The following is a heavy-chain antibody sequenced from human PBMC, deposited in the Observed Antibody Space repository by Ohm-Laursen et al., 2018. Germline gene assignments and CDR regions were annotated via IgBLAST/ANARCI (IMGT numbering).Heavy chain of an antibody. V-gene: IGHV3-30*18. D-gene: IGHD6-19*01. Sequence: SLRLSCAAPRFSFSNYGMHWVRQAPGKGLEWVAVISYDGSNKYYADSVKGRFTISRDNSKNTLYLQMNSLRAEDTAVYYCAKAVSSGWYRAWTYYYGMDVWGQGTTVTVSS. CDR1: RFSFSNYG. J-gene: IGHJ6*02. CDR3: AKAVSSGWYRAWTYYYGMDV. CDR2: ISYDGSNK.